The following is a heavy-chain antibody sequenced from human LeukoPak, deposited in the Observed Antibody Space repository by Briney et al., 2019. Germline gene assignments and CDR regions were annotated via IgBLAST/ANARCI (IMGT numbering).Heavy chain of an antibody. Sequence: ASVKVSCKVSGKTLTEVFMHWVRQGPGKGLEWMGGFDPEDGETIYSQKFQGRITMTEDTSTDTAYMELSSLRYEDTAVYYCGSSGSNGWYGGADAFDIWGRGTMVTVSS. J-gene: IGHJ3*02. V-gene: IGHV1-24*01. CDR3: GSSGSNGWYGGADAFDI. CDR1: GKTLTEVF. D-gene: IGHD6-19*01. CDR2: FDPEDGET.